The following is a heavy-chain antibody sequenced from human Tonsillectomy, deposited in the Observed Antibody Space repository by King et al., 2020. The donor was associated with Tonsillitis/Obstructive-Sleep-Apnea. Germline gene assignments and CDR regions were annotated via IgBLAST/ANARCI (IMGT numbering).Heavy chain of an antibody. CDR3: TTDLRLLTF. J-gene: IGHJ4*02. D-gene: IGHD3-9*01. V-gene: IGHV3-15*01. CDR2: IKSKTYGGTT. Sequence: VQLVESGGGLVKPGGSLRLSCAASGFTFSLSWKSWVRQAPGEGVEGVGRIKSKTYGGTTDYAAPVKGRFTISSDDSKNTLYLQMNSLNTEDTAVYYCTTDLRLLTFWGQGTLVTVSS. CDR1: GFTFSLSW.